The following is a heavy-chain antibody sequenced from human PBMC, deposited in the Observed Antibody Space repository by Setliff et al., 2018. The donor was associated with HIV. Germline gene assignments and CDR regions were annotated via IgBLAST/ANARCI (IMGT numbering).Heavy chain of an antibody. CDR2: TIPIFGTA. CDR3: AGGSVVTRSRGYYYYMDV. D-gene: IGHD2-21*02. Sequence: GASVKVSCKASGGTFSSYAISWVRQAPGQGLELMGGTIPIFGTANYAQKFQGRVTITADESTSTAYMELSSLRSEDTAVYYCAGGSVVTRSRGYYYYMDVWGKGTTVTVSS. CDR1: GGTFSSYA. V-gene: IGHV1-69*13. J-gene: IGHJ6*03.